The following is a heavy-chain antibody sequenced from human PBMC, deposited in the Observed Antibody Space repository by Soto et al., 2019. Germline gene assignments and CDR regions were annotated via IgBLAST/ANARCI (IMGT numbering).Heavy chain of an antibody. J-gene: IGHJ6*02. CDR3: AKDGYYGMDV. Sequence: GGSLRLSCAASGFTFDDYTMHWVRQAPGKGLEWVSLISWDGGSTYYADSVKGRFTISRDNSKNSLYLQMNSLRTEDTALYYCAKDGYYGMDVWGQGTTVTVSS. V-gene: IGHV3-43*01. CDR2: ISWDGGST. CDR1: GFTFDDYT.